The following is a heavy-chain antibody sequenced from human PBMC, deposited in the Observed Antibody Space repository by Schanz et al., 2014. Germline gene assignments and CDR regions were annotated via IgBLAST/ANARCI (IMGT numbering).Heavy chain of an antibody. V-gene: IGHV4-59*01. J-gene: IGHJ6*02. CDR3: ARDVGHYGMDV. Sequence: QVQLQASGPGLVKPSETLSLTCTVSGGSMSGYHWIWIRQPPGRGLEWIGYIYYSGSTKYNPSLKSRVTISVDTSKNQFSLKLSSVTAADTAVYYCARDVGHYGMDVWGQGTTVTVSS. CDR1: GGSMSGYH. CDR2: IYYSGST.